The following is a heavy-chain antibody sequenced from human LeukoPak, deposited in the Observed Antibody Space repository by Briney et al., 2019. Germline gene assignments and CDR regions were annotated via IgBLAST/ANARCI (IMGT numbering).Heavy chain of an antibody. J-gene: IGHJ1*01. D-gene: IGHD3-22*01. Sequence: SETLSLTCTVSGGSISDDGYYWSWIRQPPGKGLEEIGSFHGGSPYYNPSLRSRVTLSLATSKNQFSLSLSSVTAADTAVYYCASRGRGSARGYVDFWSLGTLVTVSS. CDR1: GGSISDDGYY. CDR3: ASRGRGSARGYVDF. CDR2: FHGGSP. V-gene: IGHV4-39*07.